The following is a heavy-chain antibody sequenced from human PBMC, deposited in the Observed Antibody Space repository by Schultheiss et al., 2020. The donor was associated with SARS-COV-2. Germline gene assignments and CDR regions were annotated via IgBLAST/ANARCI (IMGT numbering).Heavy chain of an antibody. CDR2: ISSSSSYI. CDR3: ARDCRLRFLEWLPDAPDFDY. J-gene: IGHJ4*02. CDR1: GFTFSSYW. Sequence: GESLKISCAASGFTFSSYWMSWVRQAPGKGLEWVSSISSSSSYIYYADSVKGRFTISRDNAKNSLYLQMNSLRAEDTAVYYCARDCRLRFLEWLPDAPDFDYWGQGTLVTVSS. D-gene: IGHD3-3*01. V-gene: IGHV3-21*01.